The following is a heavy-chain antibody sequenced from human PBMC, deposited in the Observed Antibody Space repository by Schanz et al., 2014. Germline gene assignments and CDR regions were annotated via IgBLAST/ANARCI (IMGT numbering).Heavy chain of an antibody. D-gene: IGHD3-22*01. CDR3: AKDPSHGDYDYYFDY. V-gene: IGHV3-11*06. CDR2: ISGTTTYT. Sequence: QVQLVESGGGLVKPGGSLRLSCAASGFTFRDYYMSWIRQAPGKGLEWVSYISGTTTYTNYADSVKGRFTISRDNARNSLYLHMNTLGAEDTAVYYCAKDPSHGDYDYYFDYWGQGTLXTVSS. CDR1: GFTFRDYY. J-gene: IGHJ4*02.